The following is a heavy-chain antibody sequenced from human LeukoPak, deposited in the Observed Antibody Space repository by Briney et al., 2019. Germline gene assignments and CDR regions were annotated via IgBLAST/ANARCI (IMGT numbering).Heavy chain of an antibody. D-gene: IGHD3-3*01. CDR3: ARESEWPHPGVDY. CDR2: ANTDAAYT. CDR1: GVTFSKYV. V-gene: IGHV3-23*01. J-gene: IGHJ4*02. Sequence: GGSLRLSCAVSGVTFSKYVMSWVRQAPGKGLEWVSGANTDAAYTYYADSVKGRFTISRDNSRNTLYLQMNSLRAEDTAVYYCARESEWPHPGVDYWGQGTLVTVSS.